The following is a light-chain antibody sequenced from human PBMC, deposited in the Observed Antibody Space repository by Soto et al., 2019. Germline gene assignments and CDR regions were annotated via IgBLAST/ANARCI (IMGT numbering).Light chain of an antibody. CDR3: QHYYSYPLT. Sequence: AIRMTQSPSSRSSSTGDVFTITFRSSQGISSYLAWYQQKPGKAPKLLIYAASTLQSGVPSRFSGSGSGTDFTLTISCLQSEDFETYYCQHYYSYPLTFGGGTKVHIK. CDR1: QGISSY. J-gene: IGKJ4*01. CDR2: AAS. V-gene: IGKV1-8*01.